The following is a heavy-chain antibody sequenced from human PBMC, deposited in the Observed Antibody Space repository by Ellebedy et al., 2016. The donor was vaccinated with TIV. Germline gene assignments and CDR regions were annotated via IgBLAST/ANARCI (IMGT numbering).Heavy chain of an antibody. CDR1: GFSLSSYA. J-gene: IGHJ6*02. CDR3: AKAVMKNYYYYYGMDV. V-gene: IGHV3-23*01. D-gene: IGHD2-21*01. CDR2: ISVSGSST. Sequence: GESLKISXAASGFSLSSYAMTWVRQAPGKGLEWVSAISVSGSSTYYADSVKGRFTISSDNSKNTVYLQVNSLRAEDTAVYYCAKAVMKNYYYYYGMDVWGQGTTVTVSS.